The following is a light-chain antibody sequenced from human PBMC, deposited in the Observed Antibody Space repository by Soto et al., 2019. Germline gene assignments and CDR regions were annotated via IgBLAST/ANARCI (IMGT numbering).Light chain of an antibody. CDR3: QQLNSFPIP. Sequence: IQLTQSPSSLSASVGDRVTITCRASQGISSFLAWYQQKPGKAPKLLIYGASTLQSGVPSRFSGSGSGTDFTITIGSLQPEDLATYYCQQLNSFPIPFGPGTKVDIK. CDR2: GAS. J-gene: IGKJ3*01. V-gene: IGKV1-9*01. CDR1: QGISSF.